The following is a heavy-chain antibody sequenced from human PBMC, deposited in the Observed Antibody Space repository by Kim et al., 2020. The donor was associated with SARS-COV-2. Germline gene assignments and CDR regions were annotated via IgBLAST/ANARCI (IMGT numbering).Heavy chain of an antibody. CDR2: IIPIFGTA. D-gene: IGHD5-18*01. Sequence: SVKVSCKASGGTFSSYAISWVRQAPGQGLEWMGGIIPIFGTANYAQKFQGRVTITADKSTSTAYMELSSLRSEDTAVYYCAREWEDTAMDSMGMDVWGQGTTVTVSS. CDR3: AREWEDTAMDSMGMDV. J-gene: IGHJ6*02. CDR1: GGTFSSYA. V-gene: IGHV1-69*06.